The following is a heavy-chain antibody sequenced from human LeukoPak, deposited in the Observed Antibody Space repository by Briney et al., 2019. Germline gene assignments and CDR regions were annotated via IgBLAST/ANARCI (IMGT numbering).Heavy chain of an antibody. CDR1: GGSFSGYY. Sequence: SETLSLTCAVYGGSFSGYYWSWIRQPPGKGLEWIGEINHSGSTNYNPSLKSRVTISVDMSKNQFSLKLSSVTAADTAVYYCARRSPTYYDILTGYLRNWYFDLWGRGTLVTVSS. CDR2: INHSGST. V-gene: IGHV4-34*01. CDR3: ARRSPTYYDILTGYLRNWYFDL. D-gene: IGHD3-9*01. J-gene: IGHJ2*01.